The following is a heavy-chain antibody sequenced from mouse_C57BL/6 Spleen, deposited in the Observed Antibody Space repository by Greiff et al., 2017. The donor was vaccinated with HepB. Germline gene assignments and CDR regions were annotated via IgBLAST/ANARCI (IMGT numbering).Heavy chain of an antibody. CDR2: IYPGDGDT. CDR3: ARRITQGYFDY. J-gene: IGHJ2*01. Sequence: VQLQQSGAELVKPGASVKISCKASGYAFSSYWMNWVKQRPGKGLEWIGQIYPGDGDTNYNGKFKGKATLTADKSSSTAYMQLSSLTSEDSAVYFCARRITQGYFDYWGQGTTLTVSS. CDR1: GYAFSSYW. V-gene: IGHV1-80*01. D-gene: IGHD2-4*01.